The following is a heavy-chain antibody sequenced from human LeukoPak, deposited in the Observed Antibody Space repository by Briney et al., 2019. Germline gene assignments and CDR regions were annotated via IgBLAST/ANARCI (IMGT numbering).Heavy chain of an antibody. CDR1: GFTFSSYA. CDR3: AKTAFCPTSCYSLSEYYYYGMDV. CDR2: ISGSGGST. J-gene: IGHJ6*02. V-gene: IGHV3-23*01. Sequence: GGSLRLSCAASGFTFSSYAMSWVRQAPGKGLEWVSAISGSGGSTYYADSVKGRFTISRDNSKNTLYLQMNSLRAEDTAVYYCAKTAFCPTSCYSLSEYYYYGMDVWGQGTTVTVSS. D-gene: IGHD2-2*01.